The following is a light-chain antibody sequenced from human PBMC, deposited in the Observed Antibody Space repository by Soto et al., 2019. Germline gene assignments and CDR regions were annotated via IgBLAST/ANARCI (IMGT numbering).Light chain of an antibody. CDR2: DVS. Sequence: QSVLTQPASVSGSPGQSIAISCTGTSSDVGGYNYVSWYQQHPGKAPKLMIYDVSNRPSGVSNRFSGSKSGNTASLTISGLQAEDEADYYCSSYTTSTTWVFGGGTQLTAL. CDR3: SSYTTSTTWV. J-gene: IGLJ3*02. CDR1: SSDVGGYNY. V-gene: IGLV2-14*03.